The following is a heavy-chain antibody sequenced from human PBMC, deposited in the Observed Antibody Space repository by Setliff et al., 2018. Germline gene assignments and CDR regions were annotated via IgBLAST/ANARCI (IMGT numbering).Heavy chain of an antibody. Sequence: SETLSLTCTVSGGSLSSYNYWSWIRQPAGKGLEWIGQIYTDGTANYSPSLRSRLTISVDTSKNQFSLKLRSVTAADTAVYYCARGGTFRYFDFWGQGAPVTVSS. CDR3: ARGGTFRYFDF. D-gene: IGHD5-12*01. CDR1: GGSLSSYNY. V-gene: IGHV4-61*10. CDR2: IYTDGTA. J-gene: IGHJ4*02.